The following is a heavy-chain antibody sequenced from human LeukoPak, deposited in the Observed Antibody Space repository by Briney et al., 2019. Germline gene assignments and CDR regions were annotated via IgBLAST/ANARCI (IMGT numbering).Heavy chain of an antibody. J-gene: IGHJ4*02. CDR2: ISSSSSYI. V-gene: IGHV3-21*06. CDR1: GFVFSSYA. D-gene: IGHD6-19*01. CDR3: ARGPYSSGWSFCDY. Sequence: GGSLRLSCAASGFVFSSYAMNWVRQAPGKGLEWVSSISSSSSYIYYADSVKGRFTISRDNAKNSLHLQMNSLRAEDTAVYFCARGPYSSGWSFCDYWGQGTLVTVSS.